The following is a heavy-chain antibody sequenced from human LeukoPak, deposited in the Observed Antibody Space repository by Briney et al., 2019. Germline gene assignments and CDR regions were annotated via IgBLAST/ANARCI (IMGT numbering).Heavy chain of an antibody. CDR1: GYTFTSYA. CDR3: ARDAEKGIAKGIRYFDWSPYDY. CDR2: INTNTGNP. Sequence: GASVKVSCKASGYTFTSYAMNWVRQAPGQGLEWMGWINTNTGNPTYAQDFTGRFVFSLDTSVSTAYLQISSLKAEDTAVYYCARDAEKGIAKGIRYFDWSPYDYWGQGTLVTVSS. V-gene: IGHV7-4-1*02. J-gene: IGHJ4*02. D-gene: IGHD3-9*01.